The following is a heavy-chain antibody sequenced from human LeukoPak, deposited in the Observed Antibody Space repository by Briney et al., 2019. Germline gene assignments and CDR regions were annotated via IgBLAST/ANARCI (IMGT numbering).Heavy chain of an antibody. D-gene: IGHD3-22*01. Sequence: PSETLSLTCTVSGGSISSYYWSWIRQPPGKGLEWIGYIYYSGSTNYNPSLKGRVTISVDTSKNQFSLKLSSVTAADTAVYYCARGGDYYDSSAEGWFDPWGQGTLVTVSS. CDR2: IYYSGST. V-gene: IGHV4-59*01. J-gene: IGHJ5*02. CDR3: ARGGDYYDSSAEGWFDP. CDR1: GGSISSYY.